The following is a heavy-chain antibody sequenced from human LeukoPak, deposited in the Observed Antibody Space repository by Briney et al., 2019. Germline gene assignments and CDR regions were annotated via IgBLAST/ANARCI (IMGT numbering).Heavy chain of an antibody. Sequence: SETLSLTCTVSGGSISGTSYYWGWIRQPPGKGLECIGSIYHSGTTYDNPSLKSRVAISVDTSKNQFSLKLSSVTAADTAVYYCARLTVATRDRHFDYWGQGTLVTVSS. CDR2: IYHSGTT. D-gene: IGHD5-12*01. CDR3: ARLTVATRDRHFDY. V-gene: IGHV4-39*01. J-gene: IGHJ4*02. CDR1: GGSISGTSYY.